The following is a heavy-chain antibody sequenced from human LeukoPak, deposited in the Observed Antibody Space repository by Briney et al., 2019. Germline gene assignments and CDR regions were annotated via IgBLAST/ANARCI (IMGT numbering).Heavy chain of an antibody. CDR2: INPSGGST. CDR1: GDTFTSYY. Sequence: GASVKGSCKASGDTFTSYYMHWVRQAPGQGREWMGIINPSGGSTSYAQKFQGRVTMTRDTSTSTVYMELSSLRSEDTAVYYCASSKPYYYDSSGYQDWRQGPLVTVSS. J-gene: IGHJ4*02. CDR3: ASSKPYYYDSSGYQD. V-gene: IGHV1-46*01. D-gene: IGHD3-22*01.